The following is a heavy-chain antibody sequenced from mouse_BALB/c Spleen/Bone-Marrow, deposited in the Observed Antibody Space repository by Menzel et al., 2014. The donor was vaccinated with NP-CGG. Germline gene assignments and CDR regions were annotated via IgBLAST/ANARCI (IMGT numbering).Heavy chain of an antibody. J-gene: IGHJ4*01. CDR2: ISSGSSTI. Sequence: EVKLMESGGGLVQPGGSRKLSCAASGFTFSSFGMHWVRQAPEKGLEWVAYISSGSSTIYYADTVKGRFTISRDNPKNTLFLQMTSLRSEDTAMYYCAGDEDYAMDYWGQGTSVTVSS. CDR1: GFTFSSFG. V-gene: IGHV5-17*02. CDR3: AGDEDYAMDY. D-gene: IGHD3-3*01.